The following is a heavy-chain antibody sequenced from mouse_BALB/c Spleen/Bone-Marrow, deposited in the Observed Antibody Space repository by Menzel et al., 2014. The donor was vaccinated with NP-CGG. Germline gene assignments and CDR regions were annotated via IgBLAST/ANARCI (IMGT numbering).Heavy chain of an antibody. J-gene: IGHJ3*01. CDR2: IYPSDSYT. V-gene: IGHV1-69*02. CDR3: TRGDYYGSSSFAY. Sequence: CKASGYTFTSYWINWVKQRPGQGLEWIGNIYPSDSYTNYNQKFKDQATLTVDKSSSTAYMHLTSPTSEDSAVYYCTRGDYYGSSSFAYWGQGTLVTVSA. D-gene: IGHD1-1*01. CDR1: GYTFTSYW.